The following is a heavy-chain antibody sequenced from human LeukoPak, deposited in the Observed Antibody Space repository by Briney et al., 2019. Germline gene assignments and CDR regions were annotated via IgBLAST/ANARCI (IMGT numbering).Heavy chain of an antibody. V-gene: IGHV1-69*13. D-gene: IGHD2-2*01. CDR3: ARDRVKYCSSTSCLGVGDYYYYYMDV. J-gene: IGHJ6*03. CDR1: GGTLSSYA. CDR2: IIPIFGTA. Sequence: SVKVSCKASGGTLSSYAISWVRQAPGQGLEWMGGIIPIFGTANYTHKFQGRVTITADESTSTAYMDLSSLRSEDTAVYYCARDRVKYCSSTSCLGVGDYYYYYMDVWRKGTTVTVSS.